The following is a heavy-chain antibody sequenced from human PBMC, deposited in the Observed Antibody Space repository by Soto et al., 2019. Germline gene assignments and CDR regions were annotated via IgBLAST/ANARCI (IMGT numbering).Heavy chain of an antibody. CDR3: ARDWGDYGDYGEDY. J-gene: IGHJ4*02. Sequence: QVQLVQSGAEVKKPGSSVKVSCKASGGTFSSYTISWVRQAPGQGLEWMGRIIPILGIANYAQKFQGRVTITADKSTSTAYTELSSLRSEDTAVYYCARDWGDYGDYGEDYWGQGTLVTVSS. CDR1: GGTFSSYT. V-gene: IGHV1-69*08. D-gene: IGHD4-17*01. CDR2: IIPILGIA.